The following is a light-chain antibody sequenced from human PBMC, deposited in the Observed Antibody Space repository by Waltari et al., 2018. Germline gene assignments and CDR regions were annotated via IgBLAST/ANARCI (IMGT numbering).Light chain of an antibody. Sequence: SCRASQSLNRALAWYQQKPGQAPRLLIYCVSTRATGIPDRFSGSGSGADFSLTITRLEPEDFAVYYCQHYLRLPVAFGQGTKVDIK. J-gene: IGKJ1*01. CDR3: QHYLRLPVA. CDR1: QSLNRA. CDR2: CVS. V-gene: IGKV3-20*01.